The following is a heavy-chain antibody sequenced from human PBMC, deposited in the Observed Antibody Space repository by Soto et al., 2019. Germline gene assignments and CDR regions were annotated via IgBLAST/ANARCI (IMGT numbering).Heavy chain of an antibody. J-gene: IGHJ6*02. Sequence: QVQLQESGPGLVKPSQTLSLTCTVSGGSISSGGYYWSWIRQHPGKGLEWIGCIYYSGSTYYNPSLQSLVTISVDTSKNQFSLQLSSVTAADTAVYYCARGPGGDYAFVGMDVWGQGTTVTVSS. V-gene: IGHV4-31*01. CDR3: ARGPGGDYAFVGMDV. D-gene: IGHD4-17*01. CDR1: GGSISSGGYY. CDR2: IYYSGST.